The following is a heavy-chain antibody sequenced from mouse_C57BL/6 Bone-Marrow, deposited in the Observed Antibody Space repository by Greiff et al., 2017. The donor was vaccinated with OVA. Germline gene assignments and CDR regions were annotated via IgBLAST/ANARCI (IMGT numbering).Heavy chain of an antibody. CDR3: ARHEEGIYYGNFAWFAY. Sequence: QVQLQQSGAELVKPGASVTLSCKASGYTFTEYTIHWVKQRSGQGLEWIGWFYPGRGSIKYNEKFKDKATLTADKSSSTVYMELSRLTSEDSAVYFCARHEEGIYYGNFAWFAYWGQGTLVTVSA. V-gene: IGHV1-62-2*01. CDR2: FYPGRGSI. J-gene: IGHJ3*01. CDR1: GYTFTEYT. D-gene: IGHD2-1*01.